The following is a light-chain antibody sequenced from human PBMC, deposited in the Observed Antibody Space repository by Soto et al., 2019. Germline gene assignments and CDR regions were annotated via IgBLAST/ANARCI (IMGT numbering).Light chain of an antibody. J-gene: IGKJ3*01. CDR2: DAS. CDR1: QDINNL. Sequence: DIQMTQSPSSLSASVGDRVTITCQASQDINNLLNWYQHKPGQAPKLLIYDASNLETGVPSRFTGSGYGTDFTSTINSRQPEEVTTLLFLHLHEFPITFGPRTKVEI. V-gene: IGKV1-33*01. CDR3: LHLHEFPIT.